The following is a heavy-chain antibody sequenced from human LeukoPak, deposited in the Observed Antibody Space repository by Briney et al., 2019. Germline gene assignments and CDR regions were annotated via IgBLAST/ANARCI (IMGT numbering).Heavy chain of an antibody. CDR3: ARDGVRDGYNLPASGYFVY. Sequence: PGGSLRLSRVDSGFTFSSYEMNGVRPAPGKGREWVSYICSSGSTIYYADSLKGRFTISRDNAKNTLYLQMNSLRAEDTAGYYCARDGVRDGYNLPASGYFVYWGQGTLVTVSS. CDR1: GFTFSSYE. CDR2: ICSSGSTI. D-gene: IGHD5-24*01. V-gene: IGHV3-48*03. J-gene: IGHJ4*02.